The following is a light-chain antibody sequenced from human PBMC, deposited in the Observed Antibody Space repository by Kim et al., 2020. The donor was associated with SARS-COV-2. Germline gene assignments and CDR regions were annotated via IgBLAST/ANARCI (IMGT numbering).Light chain of an antibody. Sequence: SLSPGERATLSCRASQSLSSYVAWYQQKPGQAPRLLIYDASKRATGISARFSGSGSGTGFTLTIASLAPEDFAVYYCQQRGDWPYTFGQGTKLEI. CDR3: QQRGDWPYT. J-gene: IGKJ2*01. V-gene: IGKV3-11*01. CDR1: QSLSSY. CDR2: DAS.